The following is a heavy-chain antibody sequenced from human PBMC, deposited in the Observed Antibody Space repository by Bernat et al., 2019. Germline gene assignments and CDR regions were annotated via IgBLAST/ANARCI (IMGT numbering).Heavy chain of an antibody. CDR1: GFTVSSNY. CDR2: IYSGGST. D-gene: IGHD3-22*01. CDR3: ARDHTDSSGYYYYYGMDV. Sequence: EVQLVESGGGLVQPGGSLRLSCAASGFTVSSNYMSWVRQAPGKGLEWVSVIYSGGSTYYADYVKRRFTISRHKSKNTLYLQMNSLRAEDTAVYYCARDHTDSSGYYYYYGMDVWGQGTTVTVSS. V-gene: IGHV3-53*04. J-gene: IGHJ6*02.